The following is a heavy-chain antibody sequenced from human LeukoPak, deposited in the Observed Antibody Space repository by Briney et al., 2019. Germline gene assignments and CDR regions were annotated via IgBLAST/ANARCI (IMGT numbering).Heavy chain of an antibody. V-gene: IGHV4-39*01. Sequence: PSETLSLTCTVSGGSISSSSYYWGWIRQPPGKGLEWIGSIYYSGSTYYNPSLKSRVTISVDTSKNQFSLKLSSVTAADTAVYYCARRRMAAADYFDYWGQGTLVTVSS. J-gene: IGHJ4*02. CDR2: IYYSGST. D-gene: IGHD6-13*01. CDR3: ARRRMAAADYFDY. CDR1: GGSISSSSYY.